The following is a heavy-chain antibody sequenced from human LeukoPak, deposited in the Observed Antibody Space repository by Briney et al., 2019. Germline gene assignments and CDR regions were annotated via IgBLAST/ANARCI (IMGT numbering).Heavy chain of an antibody. CDR2: IKQDGSEK. D-gene: IGHD3-16*01. V-gene: IGHV3-7*03. J-gene: IGHJ4*02. Sequence: GGSLRLSCAASGFTFSSSAMSWVRQAPGKGLEWVANIKQDGSEKYYVDSVKGRFTISRDNAKNSLYLQMNSLRAEDTAVYYCARDPRGNYFDYWGQGTLVTVSS. CDR3: ARDPRGNYFDY. CDR1: GFTFSSSA.